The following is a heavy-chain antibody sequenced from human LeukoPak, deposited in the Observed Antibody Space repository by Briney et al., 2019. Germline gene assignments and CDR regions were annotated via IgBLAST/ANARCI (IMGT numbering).Heavy chain of an antibody. D-gene: IGHD6-13*01. CDR2: IYYSGST. CDR3: ARGVIAAAGISY. CDR1: GGSISSYY. J-gene: IGHJ4*02. Sequence: SETLSLTCTVSGGSISSYYWSWIRQPPGKGLEWIGYIYYSGSTYYNPSLKSRVTISVDTSKNQFSLKLSSVTAADTAVYYCARGVIAAAGISYWGQGTLVTVSS. V-gene: IGHV4-59*12.